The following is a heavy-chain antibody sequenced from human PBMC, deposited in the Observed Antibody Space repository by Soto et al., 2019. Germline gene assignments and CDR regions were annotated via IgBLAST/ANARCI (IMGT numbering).Heavy chain of an antibody. CDR3: ARGRGSCTSGGCYSLEY. D-gene: IGHD2-15*01. CDR1: GYYFSTYW. J-gene: IGHJ4*02. CDR2: INPGDSDT. V-gene: IGHV5-51*03. Sequence: EVQLVQSGAEVKKSGESLKISCEGSGYYFSTYWVAWVRQMPGKGLEWMGTINPGDSDTRYSPSFQGQVTISADKSITTAYLLWTSLTVSDTGMYFCARGRGSCTSGGCYSLEYWGQGTLVTVSS.